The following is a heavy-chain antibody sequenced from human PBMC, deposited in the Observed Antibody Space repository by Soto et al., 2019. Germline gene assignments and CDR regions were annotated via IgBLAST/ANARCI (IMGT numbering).Heavy chain of an antibody. CDR3: ARSWIQLWAFDY. V-gene: IGHV4-39*01. CDR2: IYYSGST. J-gene: IGHJ4*02. CDR1: GGSISSSSYY. Sequence: QLQLQESGPGLVKPSETLSLTCTVSGGSISSSSYYWGWIRQPPGKGLEWIGSIYYSGSTYYNPSLKSRVTISVHTSKNQFSLKLSSVTAADTAVYYCARSWIQLWAFDYWGQGTLVTVSS. D-gene: IGHD5-18*01.